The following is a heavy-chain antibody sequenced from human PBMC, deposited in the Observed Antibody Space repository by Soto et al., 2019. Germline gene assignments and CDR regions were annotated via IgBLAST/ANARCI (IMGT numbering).Heavy chain of an antibody. V-gene: IGHV4-30-2*01. CDR1: GGSISSGGYS. CDR2: IYHSGST. CDR3: ARGLQYRNFDY. Sequence: SETLSLTCAFSGGSISSGGYSWSWIRQPPGKGLEWIGYIYHSGSTYYNPSLKSRVTISVDRSKNQFSLKLSSVTAADTAVYYCARGLQYRNFDYWGQGTLVTVSS. D-gene: IGHD4-4*01. J-gene: IGHJ4*02.